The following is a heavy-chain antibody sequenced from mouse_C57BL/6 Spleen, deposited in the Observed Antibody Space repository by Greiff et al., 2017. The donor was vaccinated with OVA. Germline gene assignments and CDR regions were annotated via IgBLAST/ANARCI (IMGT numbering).Heavy chain of an antibody. CDR2: IHPNSGST. CDR3: ARSSYYYGSSYGGDY. D-gene: IGHD1-1*01. Sequence: VQLQQPGAELVKPGASVKLSRKASGYTFTSYWMHWVKQRPGQGLEWIGMIHPNSGSTNYNEKFKSKATLTVDKSSSTAYMQLSSLTSEDSAVYYCARSSYYYGSSYGGDYWGQGTSVTVSS. CDR1: GYTFTSYW. V-gene: IGHV1-64*01. J-gene: IGHJ4*01.